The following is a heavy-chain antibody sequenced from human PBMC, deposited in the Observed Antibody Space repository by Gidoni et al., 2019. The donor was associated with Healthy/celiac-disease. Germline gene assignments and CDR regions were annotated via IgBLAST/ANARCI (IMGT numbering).Heavy chain of an antibody. CDR1: GGSISSSSYY. CDR2: IYYSGST. J-gene: IGHJ6*03. Sequence: QLQLQESGPGLVTPSETLSLTCTVSGGSISSSSYYWGWISQPPGKGLEWIGSIYYSGSTYYNPSLKSRVTISVDTSKNQFSLKLSSVTAADTAVYYCARSTDCSSTSCLYYYYYYYYMDVWGKGTTVTVSS. D-gene: IGHD2-2*01. CDR3: ARSTDCSSTSCLYYYYYYYYMDV. V-gene: IGHV4-39*01.